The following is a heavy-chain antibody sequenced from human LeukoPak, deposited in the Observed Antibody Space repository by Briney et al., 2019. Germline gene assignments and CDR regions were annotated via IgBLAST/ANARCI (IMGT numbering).Heavy chain of an antibody. Sequence: SETLSLTCTVSGGSISSSSYYWGWIRQPPGKGLEWIGSIYYSGSTYYNPSLKSRVTISVDTSKNQFSLKLSSVTAADTAVYYCARDYWIQQQLALGFDYWGQGTLVTVSS. CDR2: IYYSGST. CDR1: GGSISSSSYY. V-gene: IGHV4-39*07. CDR3: ARDYWIQQQLALGFDY. J-gene: IGHJ4*02. D-gene: IGHD6-13*01.